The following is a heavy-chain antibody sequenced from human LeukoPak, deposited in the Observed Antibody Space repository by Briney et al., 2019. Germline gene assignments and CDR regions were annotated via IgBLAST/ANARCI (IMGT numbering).Heavy chain of an antibody. CDR2: IIPIFGTA. D-gene: IGHD4-17*01. CDR3: ARHVSDGDYR. CDR1: GGTFSSYA. J-gene: IGHJ5*02. Sequence: ASVKVSCKASGGTFSSYAISWVRQAPGQGLEWMGGIIPIFGTANYAQKFQGRVTITADESTSTAYMELSSLRSEDTAVYYCARHVSDGDYRWGQGTLVTVSS. V-gene: IGHV1-69*13.